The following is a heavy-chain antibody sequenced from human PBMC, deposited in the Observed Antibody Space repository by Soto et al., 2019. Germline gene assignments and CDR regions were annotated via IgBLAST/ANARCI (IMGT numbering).Heavy chain of an antibody. CDR2: ISYDGSNK. J-gene: IGHJ1*01. CDR1: GFTFSSYG. CDR3: AKDSGLKVAGTKGRYFQH. V-gene: IGHV3-30*18. Sequence: QVQLVESGGGVVQPGRSLRLSCAASGFTFSSYGMHWVRQAPGKGLEWGAVISYDGSNKYYADSVKGRFTISRDNSKNTLYLQMNSLRAEDTAVYYCAKDSGLKVAGTKGRYFQHWGQGTLVTVSS. D-gene: IGHD6-19*01.